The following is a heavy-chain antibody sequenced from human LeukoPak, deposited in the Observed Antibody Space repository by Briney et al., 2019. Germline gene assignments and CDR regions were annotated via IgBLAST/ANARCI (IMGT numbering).Heavy chain of an antibody. CDR1: GGSISGYY. V-gene: IGHV4-59*08. CDR2: IYYSGST. Sequence: PSETLSLTCTVSGGSISGYYWSWIRQPPGKGLEYIGHIYYSGSTNYNPSLESRVTILVDTSKNQFSLRLSSVTAADTALYYCARRGYCSGGSCYSFAEWGQGTLVTVSS. D-gene: IGHD2-15*01. J-gene: IGHJ4*02. CDR3: ARRGYCSGGSCYSFAE.